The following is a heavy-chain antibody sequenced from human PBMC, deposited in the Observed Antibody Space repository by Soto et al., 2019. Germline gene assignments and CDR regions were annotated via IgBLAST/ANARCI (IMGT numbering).Heavy chain of an antibody. D-gene: IGHD3-10*01. V-gene: IGHV3-64D*06. Sequence: GGSLRLSCSASGFTFRSYAMHWVRQAPGKGLEYVSAISSNGGSTYYADSVKGRFTISRDNSKNTLYLQMSSLRAEDTAVYYCVKDPHYYGSGTYPFDYWGQGTLVTVSS. CDR2: ISSNGGST. J-gene: IGHJ4*02. CDR3: VKDPHYYGSGTYPFDY. CDR1: GFTFRSYA.